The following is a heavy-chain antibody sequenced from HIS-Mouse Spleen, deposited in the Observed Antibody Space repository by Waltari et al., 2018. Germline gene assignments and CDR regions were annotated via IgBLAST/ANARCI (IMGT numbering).Heavy chain of an antibody. CDR2: ISYDGSNK. J-gene: IGHJ4*02. CDR3: ARGFVDTAMVDY. D-gene: IGHD5-18*01. Sequence: QVQLVESGGGVVQPGRSLRLSCPASGFSSSSYPMPWVRQAPGKGLEWVAVISYDGSNKYYADSVKGRFTISRDNSKNTLYLQMNSLRAEDTAVYYCARGFVDTAMVDYWGQGTLVTVSS. CDR1: GFSSSSYP. V-gene: IGHV3-30-3*01.